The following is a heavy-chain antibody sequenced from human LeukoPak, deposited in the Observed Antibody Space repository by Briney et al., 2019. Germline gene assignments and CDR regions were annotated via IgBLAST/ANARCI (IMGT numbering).Heavy chain of an antibody. V-gene: IGHV3-7*01. CDR3: ARDRGYSGYDPESFDY. CDR1: GFTFSSYW. CDR2: IKQDGSEK. D-gene: IGHD5-12*01. Sequence: PGGSLRLSCAASGFTFSSYWMSWVRQAPGKGLEWVANIKQDGSEKYYVDSVKGRFTISRDNAKNSLYLQMNSLRAEDTAVYYCARDRGYSGYDPESFDYWGQGTLVTVSS. J-gene: IGHJ4*02.